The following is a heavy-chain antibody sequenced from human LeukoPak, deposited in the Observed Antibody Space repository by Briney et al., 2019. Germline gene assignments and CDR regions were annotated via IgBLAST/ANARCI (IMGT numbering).Heavy chain of an antibody. CDR2: ISGSGGST. V-gene: IGHV3-23*01. J-gene: IGHJ6*03. CDR3: AQPGSSDIVVVPAAIPYYYYYYYMDV. D-gene: IGHD2-2*01. CDR1: GFTFSSYA. Sequence: PGGSLRLSCAASGFTFSSYAMSWVRQAPGKGLEWVSAISGSGGSTYYADSVKGRFTISRDNSKNTLYLQMNSLRAEDTAVYYCAQPGSSDIVVVPAAIPYYYYYYYMDVWGKGTTVTVSS.